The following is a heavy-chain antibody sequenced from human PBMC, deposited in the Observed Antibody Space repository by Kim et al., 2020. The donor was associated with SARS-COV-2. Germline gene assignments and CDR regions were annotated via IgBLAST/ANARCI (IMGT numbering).Heavy chain of an antibody. D-gene: IGHD5-12*01. V-gene: IGHV3-74*03. CDR3: ARDRGKQDDY. J-gene: IGHJ4*02. Sequence: GGSLRLSCAASGFTLSTYWMHWVRQAPGKGLMWVSHINRDGSRAAYADSVRGRFTVSIDNAKNTLYLQMDSLRAEDTAVYYCARDRGKQDDYWGQGTLVT. CDR1: GFTLSTYW. CDR2: INRDGSRA.